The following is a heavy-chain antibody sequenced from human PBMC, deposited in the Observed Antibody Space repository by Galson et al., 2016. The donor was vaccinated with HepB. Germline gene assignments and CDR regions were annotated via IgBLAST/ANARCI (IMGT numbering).Heavy chain of an antibody. J-gene: IGHJ3*02. D-gene: IGHD2-15*01. CDR1: GFTFSSYW. CDR2: INGDGSST. CDR3: AKQWRGVMVVAATPVDAFVI. Sequence: SLRLSCAASGFTFSSYWMHWVRQAPGKGLVWVSRINGDGSSTTYADSVKGRFTISRDNSKNTLYLQMNSLRAEDTAVYYCAKQWRGVMVVAATPVDAFVIWGEGTMVTVSS. V-gene: IGHV3-74*01.